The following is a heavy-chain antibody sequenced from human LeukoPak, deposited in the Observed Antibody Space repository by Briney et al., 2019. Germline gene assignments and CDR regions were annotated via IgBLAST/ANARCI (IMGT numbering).Heavy chain of an antibody. V-gene: IGHV3-23*01. CDR2: ISGSGGST. D-gene: IGHD3-3*01. CDR3: AKNGFRSYYFDY. Sequence: PGGSLRLSCAASGFTFSSYAMSWVRQGPGKGLEWVSVISGSGGSTYSADSVKGRFTISRDNSKNILYLQMNSLRAEDTAVYFCAKNGFRSYYFDYWGQGTLVTVSS. J-gene: IGHJ4*02. CDR1: GFTFSSYA.